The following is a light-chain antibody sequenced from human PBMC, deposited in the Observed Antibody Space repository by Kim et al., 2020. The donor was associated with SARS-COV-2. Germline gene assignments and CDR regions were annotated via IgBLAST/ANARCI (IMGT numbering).Light chain of an antibody. V-gene: IGLV3-21*04. Sequence: SYELTQPPSVSVAPGKTARITCGGNNIGSKSVHWYQQKPGQAPVLVIYYDSDRSSGMPERFSGSNSGNTATLTISRVEAGDEADYYCQVWDSSSDHPVFGGGTKLTVL. CDR2: YDS. CDR1: NIGSKS. CDR3: QVWDSSSDHPV. J-gene: IGLJ2*01.